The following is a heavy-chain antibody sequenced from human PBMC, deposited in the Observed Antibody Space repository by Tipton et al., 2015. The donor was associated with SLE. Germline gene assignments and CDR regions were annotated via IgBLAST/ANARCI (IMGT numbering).Heavy chain of an antibody. Sequence: TLSLTCTVSGGSISSSTYYWGWIRQTPGKWLGCIGSIYYSGSTYYNPSLKSRVTISVDTSKNMFSLKLSSVTAADTAVYYCARDPPYYLWGRGTLVTVSS. V-gene: IGHV4-39*07. D-gene: IGHD1-26*01. CDR1: GGSISSSTYY. CDR2: IYYSGST. J-gene: IGHJ2*01. CDR3: ARDPPYYL.